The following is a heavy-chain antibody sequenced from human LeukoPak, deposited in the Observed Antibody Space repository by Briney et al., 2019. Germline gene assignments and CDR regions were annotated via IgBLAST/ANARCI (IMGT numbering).Heavy chain of an antibody. V-gene: IGHV1-46*01. CDR3: ARWELRRDGIDY. Sequence: ASVKVSCKASGYTFTSHFMHRVRQAPGQGLEWMGIINPRGGSTSYTQKFQGRVTMTRDTSTSTAYMELSSLRSEDTAVYYCARWELRRDGIDYWGQGTLVTVSS. J-gene: IGHJ4*02. CDR1: GYTFTSHF. D-gene: IGHD1-26*01. CDR2: INPRGGST.